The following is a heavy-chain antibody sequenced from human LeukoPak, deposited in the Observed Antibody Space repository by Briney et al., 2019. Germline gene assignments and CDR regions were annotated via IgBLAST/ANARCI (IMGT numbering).Heavy chain of an antibody. V-gene: IGHV1-18*01. J-gene: IGHJ4*02. CDR3: ARDSAMVRGGLGFFDY. D-gene: IGHD3-10*01. Sequence: ASVKVSCKASGYTFTSYGIIWVRQAPGQGLEWMGWISAYNGNTNYAQKLQGRVTMTTDTSTSTAYMELRSLRSDDTAVYYCARDSAMVRGGLGFFDYWGQGTLVTVSS. CDR2: ISAYNGNT. CDR1: GYTFTSYG.